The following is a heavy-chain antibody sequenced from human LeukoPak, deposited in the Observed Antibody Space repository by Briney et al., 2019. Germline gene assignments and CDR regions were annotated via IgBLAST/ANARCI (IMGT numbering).Heavy chain of an antibody. CDR1: GYSASVYY. V-gene: IGHV1-46*01. CDR3: ARTPQRQSGFDY. D-gene: IGHD2-2*01. J-gene: IGHJ4*02. Sequence: ASVRVSSMQSGYSASVYYIYSVRESPGQGLEKMGIINPSGGSTSYAQKFQGRVTMTRDTSTSTVYMELSSLRSEDTAVYYCARTPQRQSGFDYWGQGTLVTVSS. CDR2: INPSGGST.